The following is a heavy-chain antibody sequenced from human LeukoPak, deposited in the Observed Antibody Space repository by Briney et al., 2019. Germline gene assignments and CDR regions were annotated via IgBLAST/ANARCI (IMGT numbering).Heavy chain of an antibody. CDR1: GYTFTSYD. CDR2: MNPNSGNT. Sequence: ASVKVSCKASGYTFTSYDINWVRQATGQGLEWMGWMNPNSGNTGYAQKFQGRVAMTRNTSISTAYMELSSLRSEDTAVYYCARVRTTYDFWSGYSSWFDPWGQGTLVTVSS. V-gene: IGHV1-8*01. J-gene: IGHJ5*02. D-gene: IGHD3-3*01. CDR3: ARVRTTYDFWSGYSSWFDP.